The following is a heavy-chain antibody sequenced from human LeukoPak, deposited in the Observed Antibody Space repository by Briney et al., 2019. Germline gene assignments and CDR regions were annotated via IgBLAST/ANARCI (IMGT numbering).Heavy chain of an antibody. CDR1: GGXFSSYA. V-gene: IGHV3-30-3*01. D-gene: IGHD2-2*01. Sequence: SCKASGGXFSSYAIHWVRQAPGKGLEWVAVISYDGSNKYYADSVKGRFTISRDNSKNTLYLQMNSLRAEDTAVYYCARDPTAGVPAAILDYWGQGILVTVSS. J-gene: IGHJ4*02. CDR3: ARDPTAGVPAAILDY. CDR2: ISYDGSNK.